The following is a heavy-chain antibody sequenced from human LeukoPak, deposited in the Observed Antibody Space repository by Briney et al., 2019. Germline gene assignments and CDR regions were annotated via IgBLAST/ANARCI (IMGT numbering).Heavy chain of an antibody. D-gene: IGHD1-26*01. CDR1: GYTFTNYY. CDR3: ARDPPLVSSGSYYAAYYFDY. CDR2: INPSGGST. Sequence: GASVKVSCKASGYTFTNYYIHWVRQAPGQGLEWMGIINPSGGSTSYAQKFQGRVTMTRDTSTSTVYMELSSLRSEDTAVYYCARDPPLVSSGSYYAAYYFDYWGQGTLVTVSS. J-gene: IGHJ4*02. V-gene: IGHV1-46*01.